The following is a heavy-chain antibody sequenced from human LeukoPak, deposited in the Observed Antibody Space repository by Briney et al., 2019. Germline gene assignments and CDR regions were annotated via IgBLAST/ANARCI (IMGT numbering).Heavy chain of an antibody. CDR1: GFTFSSFG. D-gene: IGHD3-9*01. V-gene: IGHV3-33*01. CDR2: TWYDGSKE. Sequence: GRSLRLSCAASGFTFSSFGMHWVRQAPGKGLEWVAVTWYDGSKEYYADSVKGRFTISRDNTKNTLYLQMNSLRAEDTAVYYCARGLQRPPYDILTGYFLDYWGQGTLVTVSS. CDR3: ARGLQRPPYDILTGYFLDY. J-gene: IGHJ4*02.